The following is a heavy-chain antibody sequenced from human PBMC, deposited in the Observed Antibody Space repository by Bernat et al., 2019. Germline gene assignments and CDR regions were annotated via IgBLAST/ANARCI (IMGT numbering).Heavy chain of an antibody. D-gene: IGHD6-13*01. J-gene: IGHJ6*02. CDR3: ARGAQGGAAAGTYYYGMDV. CDR2: IWYDGRNK. Sequence: QVQLVESGGGVVQPGRSLRLSCAASGFTFSSYGMHWVRQAPGKGLEWVAVIWYDGRNKYYADSVKGRFTISRDNSKNTLYLQMNSLRAEDTAVYYCARGAQGGAAAGTYYYGMDVWGQGTTVTVSS. CDR1: GFTFSSYG. V-gene: IGHV3-33*01.